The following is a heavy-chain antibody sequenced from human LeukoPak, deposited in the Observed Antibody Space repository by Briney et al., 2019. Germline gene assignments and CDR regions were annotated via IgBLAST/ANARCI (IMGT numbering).Heavy chain of an antibody. Sequence: PGGSLRLSCAASGFTFSDYYMSWIRQAPGKGLEWVSYISSSGSTIYYADSVKGRFTISRDNAKNSLYLQIITLRAVDTAVYYCARNRLRATATYMDVWGKGTTVTVSS. CDR3: ARNRLRATATYMDV. D-gene: IGHD2-15*01. CDR2: ISSSGSTI. CDR1: GFTFSDYY. J-gene: IGHJ6*04. V-gene: IGHV3-11*04.